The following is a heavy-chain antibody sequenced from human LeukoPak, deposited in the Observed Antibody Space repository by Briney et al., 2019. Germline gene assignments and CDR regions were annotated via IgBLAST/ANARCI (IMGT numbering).Heavy chain of an antibody. CDR3: ARAEGSGSGAYTLDY. J-gene: IGHJ4*02. CDR1: GGSTINYF. D-gene: IGHD3-10*01. CDR2: IYSSGTT. V-gene: IGHV4-4*07. Sequence: SETLSLTCTVSGGSTINYFRSWIRQPAGKGLEWIGHIYSSGTTHYNPSLNNRVTISLDASKSQFSLHLNSVTAADTAVYFCARAEGSGSGAYTLDYWGQGILVTVSP.